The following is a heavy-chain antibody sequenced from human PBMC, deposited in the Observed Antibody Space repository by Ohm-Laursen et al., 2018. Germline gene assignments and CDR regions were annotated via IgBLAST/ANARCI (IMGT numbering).Heavy chain of an antibody. Sequence: GASAKVSCKASGYTFTVNYIHWVRQAPGQGLEWMGWINPNTGGTNYAQKFRGRVTMTRDTSITTAYMELSRLSSDDTAVYFCARVVSTLRYFDWLPEEYFDYWGQGTPVTVSS. J-gene: IGHJ4*02. CDR2: INPNTGGT. CDR3: ARVVSTLRYFDWLPEEYFDY. CDR1: GYTFTVNY. V-gene: IGHV1-2*02. D-gene: IGHD3-9*01.